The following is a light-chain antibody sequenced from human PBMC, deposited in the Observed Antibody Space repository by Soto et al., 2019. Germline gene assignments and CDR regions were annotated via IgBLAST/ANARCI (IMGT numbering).Light chain of an antibody. V-gene: IGKV1-39*01. CDR1: QSISNY. CDR3: QQSYSSPPA. J-gene: IGKJ4*01. Sequence: DIQMTQSPSSLSASVGDRVTITCRASQSISNYLNWYQQKPGKAPKLLIYAASSLQSGVPSSFSGSGSGTDFTLTIRSLQPEDFATYYCQQSYSSPPAFGGGTKVEIK. CDR2: AAS.